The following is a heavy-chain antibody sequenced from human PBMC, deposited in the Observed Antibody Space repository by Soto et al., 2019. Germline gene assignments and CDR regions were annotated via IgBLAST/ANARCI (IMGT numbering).Heavy chain of an antibody. CDR3: ASQPNCRYCSSTSCYLNY. J-gene: IGHJ4*02. Sequence: KTSETLSLTCTVSGGSIRSGDYYWSWIRQPPGKGLEWIGYIYYSGSTYYNPSLKSRVTISVDTSKNQFSLKLSSVTAADTAVYYCASQPNCRYCSSTSCYLNYWGQGTLVTVSS. D-gene: IGHD2-2*01. V-gene: IGHV4-30-4*01. CDR2: IYYSGST. CDR1: GGSIRSGDYY.